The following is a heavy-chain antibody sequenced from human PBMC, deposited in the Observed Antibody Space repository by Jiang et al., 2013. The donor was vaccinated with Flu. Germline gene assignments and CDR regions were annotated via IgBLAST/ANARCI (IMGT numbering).Heavy chain of an antibody. D-gene: IGHD6-19*01. V-gene: IGHV3-9*01. CDR3: AKGHAVAGLVNYFDY. Sequence: VQLVESGGGLVQPGRSLRLSCAASGFNFEDYVMHWVRQAPGKGLEWVSGISWNSGNIGYADSVKGRFTISRDNAKNSLYLQMNSLRAEDTALYYCAKGHAVAGLVNYFDYWGQGTLVTVSS. J-gene: IGHJ4*02. CDR2: ISWNSGNI. CDR1: GFNFEDYV.